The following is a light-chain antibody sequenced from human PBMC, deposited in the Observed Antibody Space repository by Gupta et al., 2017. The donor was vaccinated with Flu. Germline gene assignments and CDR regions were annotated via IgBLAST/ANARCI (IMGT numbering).Light chain of an antibody. CDR1: SGSIVNNY. CDR3: QSYDHRNLVWV. CDR2: EDN. V-gene: IGLV6-57*01. J-gene: IGLJ3*02. Sequence: NFILTQPHSVSASPGKTVPISCTLSSGSIVNNYVQWYQHRPGSSPTTVIYEDNEKPSGVPARFSGSIDGSSNSASLTISGLKTEDEADDYCQSYDHRNLVWVFGGGTRLTVL.